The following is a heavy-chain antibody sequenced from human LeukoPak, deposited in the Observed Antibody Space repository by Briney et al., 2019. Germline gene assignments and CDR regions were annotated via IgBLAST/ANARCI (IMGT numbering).Heavy chain of an antibody. J-gene: IGHJ5*02. V-gene: IGHV1-69*05. Sequence: ASVKVSCKASGGTFSSYAISWVRQAPGRGLEWMGGIIPIFGTANYAQKFQGRVTITTDESTSTAYMELSSLRSEDTAVYYCAREMRGYCSGGSCYYDNWFDPWGQGTLVTVSS. CDR1: GGTFSSYA. CDR2: IIPIFGTA. CDR3: AREMRGYCSGGSCYYDNWFDP. D-gene: IGHD2-15*01.